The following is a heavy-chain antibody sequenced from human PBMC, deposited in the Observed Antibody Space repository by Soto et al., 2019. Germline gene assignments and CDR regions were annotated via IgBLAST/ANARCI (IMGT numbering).Heavy chain of an antibody. CDR2: IIPIFGTA. D-gene: IGHD3-9*01. CDR1: GGTFSSYA. J-gene: IGHJ4*02. Sequence: QVQLVQSGAEVKKPGSSVKVSCKASGGTFSSYAISWVRQAPGQGLEWMGGIIPIFGTANYAQKFQGRVTITADESTSTAYMELSSLRSEDTAVYYCARDRPYYDILTGYREYYFDYWGLGTLVTVSS. CDR3: ARDRPYYDILTGYREYYFDY. V-gene: IGHV1-69*01.